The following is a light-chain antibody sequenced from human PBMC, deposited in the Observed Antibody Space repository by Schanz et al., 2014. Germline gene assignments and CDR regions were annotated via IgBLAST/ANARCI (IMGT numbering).Light chain of an antibody. CDR2: DVN. CDR1: SSDVGSYNL. V-gene: IGLV2-14*02. Sequence: QSALTQPASVSGSPGQSITISCTGTSSDVGSYNLVSWYQQHPGKAPQLILYDVNSRPSGVSNRFSGSKSGNTASLTISGLQAEDEADYYCSSHASNNPRVVFGGGTKLTVL. CDR3: SSHASNNPRVV. J-gene: IGLJ2*01.